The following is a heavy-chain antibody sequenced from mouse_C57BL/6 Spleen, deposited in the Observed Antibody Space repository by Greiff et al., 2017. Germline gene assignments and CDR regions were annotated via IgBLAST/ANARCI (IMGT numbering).Heavy chain of an antibody. CDR1: GFNIKGYY. CDR3: ARFITTVVANSPCAY. V-gene: IGHV14-2*01. J-gene: IGHJ3*01. D-gene: IGHD1-1*01. Sequence: EVQLQQSGAELVKPGASVKLSCTASGFNIKGYYMHWVKQRTDQGLEWIGRIDPEDGETTYAPKFQGKATITADTSSNTAYLQLSSLTSEDTAVYYCARFITTVVANSPCAYWGQGTLVTVSA. CDR2: IDPEDGET.